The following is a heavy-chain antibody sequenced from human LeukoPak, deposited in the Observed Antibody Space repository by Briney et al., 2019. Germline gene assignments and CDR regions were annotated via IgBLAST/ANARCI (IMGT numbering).Heavy chain of an antibody. D-gene: IGHD2-15*01. Sequence: ASVKVSCKASGDTFTGYYMHWVRQAPGQGLEWMGRMNPNSGGTNYAQKFQGRVTMTRDTSISTAYMELSRLRSDDTAVYYCAREGRAYCSGGSCYSRNAFDIWGQGTMVTVSS. J-gene: IGHJ3*02. CDR2: MNPNSGGT. V-gene: IGHV1-2*06. CDR1: GDTFTGYY. CDR3: AREGRAYCSGGSCYSRNAFDI.